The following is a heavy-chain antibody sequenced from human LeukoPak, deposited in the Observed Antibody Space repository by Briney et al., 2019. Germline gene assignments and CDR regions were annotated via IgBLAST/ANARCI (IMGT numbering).Heavy chain of an antibody. D-gene: IGHD2-2*01. Sequence: ASVKVSCKASGYTFTGYYMHWVRQAPGQGLEWMGWINPNSGGTNYAQKFQGRVTMTRDTSISTAYMELSRLRSDDTAVYYCASQGGYCSSTSCSLYYMDVWGKGTTVTVSS. CDR1: GYTFTGYY. V-gene: IGHV1-2*02. CDR2: INPNSGGT. CDR3: ASQGGYCSSTSCSLYYMDV. J-gene: IGHJ6*03.